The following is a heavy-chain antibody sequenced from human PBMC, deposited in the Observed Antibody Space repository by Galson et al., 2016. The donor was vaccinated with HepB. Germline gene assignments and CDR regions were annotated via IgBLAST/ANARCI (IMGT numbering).Heavy chain of an antibody. D-gene: IGHD6-19*01. V-gene: IGHV3-30*04. J-gene: IGHJ5*02. CDR1: GFTFSSYA. CDR2: MSYDGGDK. Sequence: SGFTFSSYAMHWVRQAPGKGLEWVAVMSYDGGDKYYADSVKGRFTISRDNSKNTLYLQMNSLRAEDTAVYYCARVLGGPETAVAGRGHWLDPWGQGTLVTVSS. CDR3: ARVLGGPETAVAGRGHWLDP.